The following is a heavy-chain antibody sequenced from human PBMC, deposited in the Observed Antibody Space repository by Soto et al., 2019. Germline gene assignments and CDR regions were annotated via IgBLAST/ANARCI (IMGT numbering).Heavy chain of an antibody. Sequence: EVQLLESGGGLVQPGGSLRLSCAASGFTFATYTMSWVRQTPGKGLGWVSAITGSDGRTYYADSVKGRFTISRDNSKNTVYLQMSSLGAEDTAVYYCAKNSAVTIRVGFDYWGQGTLVTVSS. CDR2: ITGSDGRT. D-gene: IGHD3-3*01. CDR1: GFTFATYT. J-gene: IGHJ4*02. CDR3: AKNSAVTIRVGFDY. V-gene: IGHV3-23*01.